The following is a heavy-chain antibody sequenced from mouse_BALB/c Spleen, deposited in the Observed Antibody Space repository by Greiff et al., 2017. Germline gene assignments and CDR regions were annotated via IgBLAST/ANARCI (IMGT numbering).Heavy chain of an antibody. CDR2: ISSGGSYT. J-gene: IGHJ3*01. D-gene: IGHD2-4*01. CDR3: ARRGLLAY. V-gene: IGHV5-9-1*01. CDR1: GFTFSSYA. Sequence: DVMLVESGGGLVKPGGSLKLSCAASGFTFSSYAMSWVRQTPEKRLEWVATISSGGSYTYYPDSVKGRFTISRDNAKNTLYLQMSSLRSEDTAMYYCARRGLLAYWGQGTLVTVSA.